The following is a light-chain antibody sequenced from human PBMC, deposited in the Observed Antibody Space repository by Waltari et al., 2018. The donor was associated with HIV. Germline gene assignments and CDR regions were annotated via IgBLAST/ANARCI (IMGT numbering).Light chain of an antibody. CDR1: SSDVGSYNL. V-gene: IGLV2-23*02. CDR3: CSYAGSSTYV. Sequence: SALTQPASVSGSPGQSITISCTGTSSDVGSYNLVSWYQQHPGKAPKLMIYEVSKRPSGFSNRFSGSKSGNTASLTISGLQAEDEADYYCCSYAGSSTYVFGTGTKVTVL. CDR2: EVS. J-gene: IGLJ1*01.